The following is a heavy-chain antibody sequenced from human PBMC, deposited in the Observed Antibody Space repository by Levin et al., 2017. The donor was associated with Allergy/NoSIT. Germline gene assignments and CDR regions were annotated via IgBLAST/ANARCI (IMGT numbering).Heavy chain of an antibody. CDR1: GFTFSSYS. CDR2: ISSSSSYI. Sequence: GGSLRLSCASSGFTFSSYSMNWVRQAPGKGLEWVSSISSSSSYIYYADSVKGRFTISRDNAKNSLYLQMNSLRAEDTAVYYCARDQKATFDYWGQGTLVTVSS. V-gene: IGHV3-21*01. CDR3: ARDQKATFDY. J-gene: IGHJ4*02. D-gene: IGHD1-26*01.